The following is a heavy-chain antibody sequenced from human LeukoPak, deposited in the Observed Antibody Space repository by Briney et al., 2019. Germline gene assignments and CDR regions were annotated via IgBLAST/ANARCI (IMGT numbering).Heavy chain of an antibody. D-gene: IGHD2-15*01. V-gene: IGHV4-34*01. CDR3: AREDCSGGSCSSFDY. Sequence: SETLSLTCAVYGGSFSGYYWSWIRQPPAKGLEWIGEINHSGSTNYNSALKSRVTISVDTSKNQFSLKLNSVTAADTAVYYCAREDCSGGSCSSFDYWGQGTLVTVSS. J-gene: IGHJ4*02. CDR2: INHSGST. CDR1: GGSFSGYY.